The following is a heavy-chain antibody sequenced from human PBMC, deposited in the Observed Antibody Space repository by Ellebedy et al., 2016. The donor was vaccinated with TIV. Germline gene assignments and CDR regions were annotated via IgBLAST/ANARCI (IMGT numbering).Heavy chain of an antibody. D-gene: IGHD5-18*01. V-gene: IGHV4-34*01. CDR1: GGSFSGYY. CDR3: ARDYFLGGYSYGQIDY. CDR2: INHSGST. J-gene: IGHJ4*02. Sequence: MPSETLSLTCAVYGGSFSGYYWSWIRQPPGKGLEWIGEINHSGSTNYNPSLKSRVTISVDTSKNQFSLKLSSVTAADTAVYYCARDYFLGGYSYGQIDYWGQGTLVTVSS.